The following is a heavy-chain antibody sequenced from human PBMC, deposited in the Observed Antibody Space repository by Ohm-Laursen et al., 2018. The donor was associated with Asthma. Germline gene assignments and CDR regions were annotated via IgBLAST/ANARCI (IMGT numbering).Heavy chain of an antibody. CDR3: AREWGGMDV. Sequence: SLRLSCTASGFSFRDYGMHWVRQAPGKGLEWVAVILYDGSNKYYADSVKGRFTISRDNAKNSLYLQMNNLRAEDAAIYYCAREWGGMDVWGQGTTVTVSS. CDR2: ILYDGSNK. D-gene: IGHD3-16*01. CDR1: GFSFRDYG. V-gene: IGHV3-33*08. J-gene: IGHJ6*02.